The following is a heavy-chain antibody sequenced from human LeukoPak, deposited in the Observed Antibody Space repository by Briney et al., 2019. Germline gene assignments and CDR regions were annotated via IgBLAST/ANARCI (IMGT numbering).Heavy chain of an antibody. Sequence: PGGSLRLSCAASGFTFSSYSMNWVRQAPGKGLEWVSSISSSSSYIYYADSVKGRFTISRDNAKNSLYLQMNSLRAEDTAVYYCARDWGAYVWYSGYDNWFDPWGQGTLVTVSS. CDR2: ISSSSSYI. V-gene: IGHV3-21*01. J-gene: IGHJ5*02. CDR1: GFTFSSYS. CDR3: ARDWGAYVWYSGYDNWFDP. D-gene: IGHD5-12*01.